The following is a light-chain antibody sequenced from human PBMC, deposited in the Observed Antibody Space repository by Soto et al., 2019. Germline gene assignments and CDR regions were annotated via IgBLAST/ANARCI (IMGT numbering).Light chain of an antibody. V-gene: IGKV3-20*01. J-gene: IGKJ1*01. CDR2: GAS. Sequence: EIVLTQSPGTLSLSPGERATLSCRASQSVSSSYLAWYQQKPGQAPRLLIYGASSRATGIPDRFSGSGSGTDFTLTISRLEPEDFAVYYCQQYGSPPTFGHGTKVYI. CDR1: QSVSSSY. CDR3: QQYGSPPT.